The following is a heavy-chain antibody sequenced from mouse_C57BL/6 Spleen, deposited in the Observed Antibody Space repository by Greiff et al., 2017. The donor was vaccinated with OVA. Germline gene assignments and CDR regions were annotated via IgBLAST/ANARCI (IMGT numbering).Heavy chain of an antibody. J-gene: IGHJ4*01. Sequence: VQLQQPGAELVRPGSSVKLSCKASGYTFTSYWMHWVKQRPIQGLEWIGNIDPSDSETNYNQKFKDKATLTVDKSSSTAYMQLSSLTSEDSAVYYCARGDYYGSSPAMDYWGQGTSVTVSS. CDR1: GYTFTSYW. D-gene: IGHD1-1*01. CDR3: ARGDYYGSSPAMDY. V-gene: IGHV1-52*01. CDR2: IDPSDSET.